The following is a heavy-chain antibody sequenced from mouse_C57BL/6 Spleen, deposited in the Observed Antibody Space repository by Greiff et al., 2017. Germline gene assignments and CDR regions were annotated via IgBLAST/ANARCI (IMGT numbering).Heavy chain of an antibody. V-gene: IGHV5-4*01. Sequence: DVQVVASWGGLVKPGGSLKLSCAASGFTFSSYAMSWVRQTPEKRLAWVATLSDGGSYTYYPDNVKGRFTISRDNAKNNLYLQMSHLKSEDTAMYYCARDRGMDYWGQGTSVTVSS. CDR2: LSDGGSYT. CDR3: ARDRGMDY. D-gene: IGHD3-3*01. J-gene: IGHJ4*01. CDR1: GFTFSSYA.